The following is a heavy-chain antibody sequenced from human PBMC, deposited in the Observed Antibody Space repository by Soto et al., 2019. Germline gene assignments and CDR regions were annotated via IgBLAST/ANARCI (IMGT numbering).Heavy chain of an antibody. CDR2: GST. J-gene: IGHJ4*02. D-gene: IGHD5-18*01. Sequence: GSTYSNPSLKSRVTISVDTSKNQFSLKLSSVTAADTAVYYCARSGYSYGPNPLLYWGQGTLVTVSS. CDR3: ARSGYSYGPNPLLY. V-gene: IGHV4-31*02.